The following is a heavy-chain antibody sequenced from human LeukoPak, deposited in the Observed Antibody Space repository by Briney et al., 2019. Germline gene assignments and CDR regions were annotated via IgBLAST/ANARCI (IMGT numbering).Heavy chain of an antibody. J-gene: IGHJ4*02. D-gene: IGHD6-13*01. V-gene: IGHV4-61*02. CDR2: IYTSGST. CDR1: GGSISSGSYC. Sequence: SQTLSLTCTVSGGSISSGSYCWSWIRQPAGKGLEWIGRIYTSGSTNYNPSLKSRVTISVDTSKNQFSLKLSSVTAADTAVYYCASESLGSWYPPRPLDWGQGTLVTVSS. CDR3: ASESLGSWYPPRPLD.